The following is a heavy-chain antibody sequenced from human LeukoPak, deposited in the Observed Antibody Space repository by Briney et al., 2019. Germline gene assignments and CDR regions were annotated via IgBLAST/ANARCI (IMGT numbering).Heavy chain of an antibody. D-gene: IGHD6-19*01. CDR1: GFTVSSNY. CDR2: IYSGGST. Sequence: GGSLRLSCTASGFTVSSNYMSWVRQAPGKGLEWVSVIYSGGSTYYADSVKGRFTISRDNSKNTLYLQMTSLRAEDTAVYYCANRYIAVAGTVFDYRGQGTLVTVSS. V-gene: IGHV3-66*02. J-gene: IGHJ4*02. CDR3: ANRYIAVAGTVFDY.